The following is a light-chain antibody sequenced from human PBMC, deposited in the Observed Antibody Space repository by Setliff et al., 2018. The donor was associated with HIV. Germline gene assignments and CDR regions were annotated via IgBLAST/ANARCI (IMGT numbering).Light chain of an antibody. CDR3: SSYSINNLYV. J-gene: IGLJ1*01. CDR1: TSNVGGYNY. CDR2: NVD. Sequence: QSALTQPRSVSGSPGQSVTISCTGTTSNVGGYNYVSWYQQHPGKAPKVMIYNVDKRPSGVSNRFSGSKSGNTASLTISGLQTEDEADYYCSSYSINNLYVFATGTKVT. V-gene: IGLV2-11*01.